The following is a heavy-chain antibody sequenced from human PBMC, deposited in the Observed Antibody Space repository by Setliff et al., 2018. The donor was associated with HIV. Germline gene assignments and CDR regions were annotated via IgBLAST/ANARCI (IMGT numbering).Heavy chain of an antibody. J-gene: IGHJ4*02. CDR1: GFTFSSYG. CDR2: IWYDGSNK. CDR3: ATGGAYDYVIH. Sequence: GSLRLSCAASGFTFSSYGMHWVRQAPGKGLEWVAVIWYDGSNKYYADSVKGRFTISRDNSKNTLYLQMNSLRAEDTAVYYCATGGAYDYVIHWGQGTLVTVSS. D-gene: IGHD3-16*01. V-gene: IGHV3-33*01.